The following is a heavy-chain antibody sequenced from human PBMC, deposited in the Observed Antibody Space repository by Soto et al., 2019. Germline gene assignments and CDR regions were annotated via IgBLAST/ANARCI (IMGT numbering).Heavy chain of an antibody. CDR1: VGSISSSSYY. J-gene: IGHJ6*02. V-gene: IGHV4-39*01. Sequence: SETLSLTCTVSVGSISSSSYYWGWILQPPGKGLEWIGSIYYSGSTYYNPSLKSRVTISVDTSKNQFSLKLSSVTAADTAVYYCARLTIFGTYYYYYGMDVWGQGTTVTVSS. CDR2: IYYSGST. CDR3: ARLTIFGTYYYYYGMDV. D-gene: IGHD3-3*01.